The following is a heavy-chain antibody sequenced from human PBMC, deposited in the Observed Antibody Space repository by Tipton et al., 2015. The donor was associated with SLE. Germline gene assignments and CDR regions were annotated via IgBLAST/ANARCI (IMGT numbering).Heavy chain of an antibody. D-gene: IGHD3-22*01. V-gene: IGHV3-23*01. J-gene: IGHJ4*02. Sequence: SLRLSCAASGFTFLNYAMNWVRQAPGKGLEWVSFISKDGTDTFYADSLKGRFTTSRDDSKNALYLQMSSLRADDTAIYYCAKYTRNYDGRGYRFDYWGQGTLVTVSS. CDR2: ISKDGTDT. CDR3: AKYTRNYDGRGYRFDY. CDR1: GFTFLNYA.